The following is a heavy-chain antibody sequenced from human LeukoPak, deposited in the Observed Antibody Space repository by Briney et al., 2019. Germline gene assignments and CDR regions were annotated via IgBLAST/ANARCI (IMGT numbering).Heavy chain of an antibody. CDR2: MNPNSGNT. Sequence: ASVKVSCKASGYTFTSYDINWVRQATGQGLEWMGWMNPNSGNTGYAQKFQGRVTMTRNTSISTAYMELSSLRSEDTAVYYCARGGRYIVGATYRYYYYYGMDVWGQGTTVTVSS. CDR3: ARGGRYIVGATYRYYYYYGMDV. J-gene: IGHJ6*02. CDR1: GYTFTSYD. V-gene: IGHV1-8*01. D-gene: IGHD1-26*01.